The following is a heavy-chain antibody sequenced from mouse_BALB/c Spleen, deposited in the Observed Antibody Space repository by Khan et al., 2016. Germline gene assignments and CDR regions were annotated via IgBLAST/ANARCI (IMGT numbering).Heavy chain of an antibody. CDR3: ARYRGNYAWFAY. CDR2: INTETGEP. Sequence: QIQLVQSGPELKKPGETVKISCKASGYTFTDYSMHWVKQAPGKGLKWMGWINTETGEPTYADDFKGRFAFSLETSASTAYLQINNLKNEDTATYFCARYRGNYAWFAYWGQGTLVTVS. D-gene: IGHD2-1*01. V-gene: IGHV9-2-1*01. J-gene: IGHJ3*01. CDR1: GYTFTDYS.